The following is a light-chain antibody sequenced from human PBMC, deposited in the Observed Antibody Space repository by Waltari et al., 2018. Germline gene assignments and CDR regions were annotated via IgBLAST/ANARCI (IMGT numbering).Light chain of an antibody. CDR2: ADD. Sequence: QSVLTQTPSVSEAPRQRVTISCSGSRSNIGNNAVNWYQQVPGKAPKLLVFADDLLPSGVSDRFSGSKSGTSASLAISELRSEDEGVYFCAAWDDSLKGVLFGGGTKLTVL. V-gene: IGLV1-36*01. J-gene: IGLJ2*01. CDR1: RSNIGNNA. CDR3: AAWDDSLKGVL.